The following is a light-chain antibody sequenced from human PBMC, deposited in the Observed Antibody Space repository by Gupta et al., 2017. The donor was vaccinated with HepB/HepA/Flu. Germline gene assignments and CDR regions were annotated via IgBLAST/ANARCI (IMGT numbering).Light chain of an antibody. J-gene: IGLJ2*01. V-gene: IGLV2-14*03. CDR3: SSFTFTTTLVI. CDR2: DVS. Sequence: QSALTQPASVSGSPGQSIPISCTGTSSDFGGYNYVSWYQQHPGKAPKLLIYDVSNRPSGVSNRFSGSKSGNTASLTISGLQAEDEADYYCSSFTFTTTLVIFGGGTKLTVL. CDR1: SSDFGGYNY.